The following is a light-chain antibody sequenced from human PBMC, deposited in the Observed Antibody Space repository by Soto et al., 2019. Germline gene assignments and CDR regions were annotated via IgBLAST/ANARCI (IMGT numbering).Light chain of an antibody. J-gene: IGKJ1*01. CDR1: QTVSSSY. V-gene: IGKV3-20*01. CDR3: QQYGSSPKT. CDR2: GAS. Sequence: EIVLTQSPGTLSLSPGERATLSCRASQTVSSSYLAWYQQKPGQAPRLLMYGASSGATGIPDRFSGSGSGTDFTLTISRLEPEDFAVYYCQQYGSSPKTFGQGTKVDIK.